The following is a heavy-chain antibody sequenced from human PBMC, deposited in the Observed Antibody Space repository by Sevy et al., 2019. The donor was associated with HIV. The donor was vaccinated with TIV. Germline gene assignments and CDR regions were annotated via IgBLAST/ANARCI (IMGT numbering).Heavy chain of an antibody. Sequence: ASVKVSCKASGYTFTSYGISWVRQAPGQGLEWMGWISAYNGNTNYAQKLQGRVTMTQDTSTSKAYMELRSLRSDDTAVYYCARDLIVVVPAAMVTTSYYFDYWGQGTLVTVSS. D-gene: IGHD2-2*01. CDR3: ARDLIVVVPAAMVTTSYYFDY. CDR1: GYTFTSYG. V-gene: IGHV1-18*01. J-gene: IGHJ4*02. CDR2: ISAYNGNT.